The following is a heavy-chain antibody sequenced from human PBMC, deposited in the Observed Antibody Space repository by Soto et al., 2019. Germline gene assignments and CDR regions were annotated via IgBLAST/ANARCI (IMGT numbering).Heavy chain of an antibody. CDR3: TRADLTVTLSVFDP. V-gene: IGHV3-23*01. CDR2: ISGSSDST. J-gene: IGHJ5*02. D-gene: IGHD4-17*01. CDR1: GFTFNNYA. Sequence: GGSLRLSCAASGFTFNNYAMSWVRQAPGKGLEWVSAISGSSDSTYYADSVKGRFTISRDNSKNTLYLQMNSLSADDTAVYYCTRADLTVTLSVFDPWGQGTLVTVSS.